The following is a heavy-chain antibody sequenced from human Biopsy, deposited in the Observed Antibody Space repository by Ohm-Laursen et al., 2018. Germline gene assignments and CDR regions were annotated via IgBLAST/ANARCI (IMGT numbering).Heavy chain of an antibody. J-gene: IGHJ6*02. Sequence: SLRLSCAVSGFSFRDYHMRWIRQAPGRGLEWVSYISGGGTIYYGDSMKGRVTISRDNAKNSLYLQMHSLRAEDTAVYYCARDTRWSPYSMDVWGQGTTVTVSS. CDR3: ARDTRWSPYSMDV. D-gene: IGHD4-23*01. CDR2: ISGGGTI. CDR1: GFSFRDYH. V-gene: IGHV3-11*01.